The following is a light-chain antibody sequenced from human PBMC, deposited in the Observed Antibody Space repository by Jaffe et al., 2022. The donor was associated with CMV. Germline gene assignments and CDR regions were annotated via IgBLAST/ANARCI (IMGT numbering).Light chain of an antibody. CDR1: NLGNRH. CDR3: QAWANNIAV. V-gene: IGLV3-1*01. Sequence: SYELTQPPSVSVSPGQTASITCSGDNLGNRHASWYQQKSGQSPVLVIHEDVKRPSGIPERFSGSKSGNTATLTISGPQPMDEADYYCQAWANNIAVFGGGTKLTVL. CDR2: EDV. J-gene: IGLJ3*02.